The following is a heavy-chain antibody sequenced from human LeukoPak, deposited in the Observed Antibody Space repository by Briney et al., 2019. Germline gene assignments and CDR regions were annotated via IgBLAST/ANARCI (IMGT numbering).Heavy chain of an antibody. D-gene: IGHD3-22*01. J-gene: IGHJ4*02. CDR3: ARPHYDSSGYYVGY. Sequence: GESLKISRKGSGYRFTDSWIGWVRQMPGKGLEWMGIIYPGDSDTRYSPSFQGQVTISADKSISTAYLQWSSLKASDTAMYYCARPHYDSSGYYVGYWGQGTLVTVSS. CDR1: GYRFTDSW. V-gene: IGHV5-51*01. CDR2: IYPGDSDT.